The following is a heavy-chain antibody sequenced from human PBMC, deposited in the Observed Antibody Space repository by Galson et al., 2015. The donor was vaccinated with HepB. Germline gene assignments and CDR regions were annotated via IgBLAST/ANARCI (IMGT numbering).Heavy chain of an antibody. CDR2: ISWNSGSI. J-gene: IGHJ6*03. V-gene: IGHV3-9*01. Sequence: SLRLSCAASGFTFDDYAMHRVRQAPGKGLEWVSGISWNSGSIGYADSVKGRFTISRDNAKNSLYLQMNSLRAEDTALYYCAKDSLSYYYYYMDVWGKGTTVTVSS. D-gene: IGHD3-16*01. CDR3: AKDSLSYYYYYMDV. CDR1: GFTFDDYA.